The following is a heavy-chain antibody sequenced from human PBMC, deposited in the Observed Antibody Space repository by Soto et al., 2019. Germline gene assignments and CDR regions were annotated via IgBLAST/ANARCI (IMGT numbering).Heavy chain of an antibody. CDR2: IYRGETP. D-gene: IGHD3-10*01. CDR3: ARDLGIAFVSNIIKYNGMDV. J-gene: IGHJ6*02. Sequence: SETLSLTCDVSGYSISSGYYWGWLRLPPGRGLEGIGSIYRGETPNYNPSYKSRASISAETSKNKFSLKMDSVTAADTAVYYCARDLGIAFVSNIIKYNGMDVWGQGTTVTVSS. V-gene: IGHV4-38-2*02. CDR1: GYSISSGYY.